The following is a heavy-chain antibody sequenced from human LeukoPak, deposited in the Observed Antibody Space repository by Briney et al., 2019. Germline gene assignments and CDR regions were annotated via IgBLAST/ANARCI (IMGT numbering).Heavy chain of an antibody. D-gene: IGHD6-6*01. CDR1: GFTFRNHG. CDR3: ARDIGARRLDF. CDR2: IWYDGSNQ. Sequence: PGGSLRLSCAAPGFTFRNHGMHWVRQAPGKGLEWVAVIWYDGSNQYYSDSVKGRFTISRDNSKNTLDLQMNSLRAEDTAVYYCARDIGARRLDFWGQGTLVTVSS. V-gene: IGHV3-33*01. J-gene: IGHJ4*02.